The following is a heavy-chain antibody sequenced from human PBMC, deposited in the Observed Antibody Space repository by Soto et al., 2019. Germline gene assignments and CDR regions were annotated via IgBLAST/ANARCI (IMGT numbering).Heavy chain of an antibody. Sequence: EVQLSESGGGLAKPGGSLRLSCGASGFTFIRYTMSWVRQAPGKGLEWVSSISNSGGTTYYADSVKGRFTISRDNPKNTVYLQMNSLRADDTAVYYCARGGTEHRVIGDDFDYWGQGTLVTVSS. CDR2: ISNSGGTT. J-gene: IGHJ4*02. CDR3: ARGGTEHRVIGDDFDY. CDR1: GFTFIRYT. V-gene: IGHV3-23*01. D-gene: IGHD7-27*01.